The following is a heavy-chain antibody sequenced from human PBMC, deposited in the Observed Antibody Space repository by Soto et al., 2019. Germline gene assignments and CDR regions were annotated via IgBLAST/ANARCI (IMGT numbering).Heavy chain of an antibody. V-gene: IGHV1-69*02. J-gene: IGHJ3*02. D-gene: IGHD2-21*01. Sequence: QVQLVQSGAEVKKPGSSVKVSCKDSGGTFSTYSMFWVRQAPGQGLEWMGRIIHMLGVRNYAQRFQDRVTITADKSTATVHMELSSLRSEDTAMYYCTIGSWSGEVFDIWGQGTMVTVSS. CDR1: GGTFSTYS. CDR3: TIGSWSGEVFDI. CDR2: IIHMLGVR.